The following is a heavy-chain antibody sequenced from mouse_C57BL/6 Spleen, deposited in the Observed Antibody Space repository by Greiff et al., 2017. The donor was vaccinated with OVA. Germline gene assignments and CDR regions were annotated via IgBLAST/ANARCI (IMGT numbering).Heavy chain of an antibody. CDR2: ISYDGSN. J-gene: IGHJ1*03. CDR3: ARNIITTGNFDV. CDR1: GYSITSGYY. V-gene: IGHV3-6*01. D-gene: IGHD1-1*01. Sequence: DVKLQESGPGLVKPSQSLSLTCSVTGYSITSGYYWNWIRQFPGNKLEWMGYISYDGSNNYNPSLKNRISITRDTSKNQFFLKLNSVTTEDTATYYCARNIITTGNFDVWGTGTTVTVSS.